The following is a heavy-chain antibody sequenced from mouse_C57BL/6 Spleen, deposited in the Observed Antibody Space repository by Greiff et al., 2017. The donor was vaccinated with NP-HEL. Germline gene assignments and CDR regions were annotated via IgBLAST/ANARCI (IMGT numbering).Heavy chain of an antibody. J-gene: IGHJ3*01. V-gene: IGHV1-84*01. Sequence: VQLKQSGPELVKPGASVKISCKASGYTFNDYYINWVKQRPGQGLEWIGWIYPGSGNTKYNEKFKGKATLTVDTSSGTAYMQLSSLTSEDAAVYFCAGSSGRAWFADWGQGTLVTVSA. CDR1: GYTFNDYY. D-gene: IGHD3-2*02. CDR3: AGSSGRAWFAD. CDR2: IYPGSGNT.